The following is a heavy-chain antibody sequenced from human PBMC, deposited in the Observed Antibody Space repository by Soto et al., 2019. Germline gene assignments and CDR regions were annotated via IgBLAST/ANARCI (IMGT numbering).Heavy chain of an antibody. CDR3: ARPRAVTSAWDF. Sequence: EVQLVESGGGLVQPGGSLRLSCEASGFTFSSYWMSWVRQAPGKGLEWVANIKPDGGDKYYVDSAKGRLTISRDNAKNSLYLQMNSLRAEDTAVYYCARPRAVTSAWDFWGQGTLVTVSS. CDR2: IKPDGGDK. J-gene: IGHJ4*02. V-gene: IGHV3-7*01. D-gene: IGHD4-17*01. CDR1: GFTFSSYW.